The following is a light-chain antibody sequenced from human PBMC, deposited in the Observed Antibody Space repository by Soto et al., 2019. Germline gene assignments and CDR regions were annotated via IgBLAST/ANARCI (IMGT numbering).Light chain of an antibody. CDR1: SSDVGGYNY. CDR2: DVS. V-gene: IGLV2-14*01. CDR3: SSYTSGSHYV. J-gene: IGLJ1*01. Sequence: QSALTQPASVSGSPGQSITISCTGTSSDVGGYNYVSWYQQHPGKAPKLMIYDVSNRPSGVSNRFSGSKSGNTASLTISGLQAEDEADYYCSSYTSGSHYVFGTGTKLTVL.